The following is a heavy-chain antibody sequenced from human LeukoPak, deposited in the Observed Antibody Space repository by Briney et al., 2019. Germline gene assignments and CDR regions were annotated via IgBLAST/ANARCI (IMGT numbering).Heavy chain of an antibody. CDR2: IYYSGST. V-gene: IGHV4-30-4*01. CDR1: GGSISSGDYY. J-gene: IGHJ5*02. D-gene: IGHD6-19*01. Sequence: SETLSLTCTVSGGSISSGDYYWSWIRQPPGKGLERIGYIYYSGSTYYNPSLKSRVTISVDTSKNQFSLKLSSVTAADTAVYYCAYSSGWYWFDPWGQGTLVTVSS. CDR3: AYSSGWYWFDP.